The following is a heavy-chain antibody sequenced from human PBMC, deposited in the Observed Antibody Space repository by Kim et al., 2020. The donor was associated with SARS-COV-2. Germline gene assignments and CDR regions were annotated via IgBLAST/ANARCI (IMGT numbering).Heavy chain of an antibody. V-gene: IGHV1-18*01. Sequence: AYNGNTHYAQKLQGRVTMTTDTSTSTAYMELRSLRSDDTAVYYCARHLDYWGQGTLVTVSS. CDR3: ARHLDY. CDR2: AYNGNT. J-gene: IGHJ4*02.